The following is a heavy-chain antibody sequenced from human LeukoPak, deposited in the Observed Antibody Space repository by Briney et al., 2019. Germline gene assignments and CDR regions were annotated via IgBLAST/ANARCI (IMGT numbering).Heavy chain of an antibody. CDR1: GGSFSGYY. Sequence: SETLSLTCAVYGGSFSGYYWSWIRQPPGKGLEWIGEINHSGSTNYNPSLKSRVTISVDTSKNQFSLKLSSVTAADTAVYYCAREYYGSGSYYKAWLDPWGQGTLVTVSS. CDR3: AREYYGSGSYYKAWLDP. D-gene: IGHD3-10*01. CDR2: INHSGST. V-gene: IGHV4-34*01. J-gene: IGHJ5*02.